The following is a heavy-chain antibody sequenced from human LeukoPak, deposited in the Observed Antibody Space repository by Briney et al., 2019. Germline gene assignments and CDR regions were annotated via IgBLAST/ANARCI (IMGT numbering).Heavy chain of an antibody. V-gene: IGHV1-69*13. J-gene: IGHJ5*02. CDR3: ARDRDISRSNWFDP. Sequence: SVKVSCKASGGTFSSYAISWVRQAPGQGLEWMGGIIPIFGTANYAQKFQGRVTITADESTSTAYMELSSLRSDDTAVYYCARDRDISRSNWFDPWGQGTLVTVSS. CDR2: IIPIFGTA. D-gene: IGHD2-2*01. CDR1: GGTFSSYA.